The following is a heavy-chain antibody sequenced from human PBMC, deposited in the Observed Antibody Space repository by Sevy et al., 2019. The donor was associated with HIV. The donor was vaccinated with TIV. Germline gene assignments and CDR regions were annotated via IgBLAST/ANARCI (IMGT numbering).Heavy chain of an antibody. CDR2: IFSSGAT. D-gene: IGHD2-15*01. CDR3: ARDRGGGDCSGGSCYFDYSYYYGMDV. J-gene: IGHJ6*02. Sequence: SETLSLTCTVSGDSISGYYWNWIREPAGKGLEWIGRIFSSGATNYNPSLKSRVTMSIDTSKNKFSLRLRSVTAADSAVYYCARDRGGGDCSGGSCYFDYSYYYGMDVWGQGTTVTVSS. V-gene: IGHV4-4*07. CDR1: GDSISGYY.